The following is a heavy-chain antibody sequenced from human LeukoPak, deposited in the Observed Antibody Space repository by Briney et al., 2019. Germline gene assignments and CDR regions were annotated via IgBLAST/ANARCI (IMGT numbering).Heavy chain of an antibody. V-gene: IGHV3-21*01. CDR1: GFTVSSNY. D-gene: IGHD4-17*01. CDR2: ISSSSSYI. CDR3: AITTVFNWFDP. Sequence: PGGSLRLSCAASGFTVSSNYMNWVRQAPGKGLEWVSSISSSSSYIYYADSVKGRFTISRDNAKNSLYLQMNSLRAEDTAVYYCAITTVFNWFDPWGQGTLVTVSS. J-gene: IGHJ5*02.